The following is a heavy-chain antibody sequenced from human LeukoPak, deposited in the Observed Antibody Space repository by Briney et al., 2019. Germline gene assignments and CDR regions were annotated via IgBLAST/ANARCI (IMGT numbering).Heavy chain of an antibody. J-gene: IGHJ4*02. Sequence: GGSLRLSCAASGFTFSSYGMHWVRRAPGKGLEWVAFIQYDGSNKYYADSVKGRFTISRDNSKNTLYLQMNSLRAEDTAVYYCAKGSCCSHFDYWGQGTLVTVSS. CDR3: AKGSCCSHFDY. V-gene: IGHV3-30*02. CDR1: GFTFSSYG. CDR2: IQYDGSNK. D-gene: IGHD2-15*01.